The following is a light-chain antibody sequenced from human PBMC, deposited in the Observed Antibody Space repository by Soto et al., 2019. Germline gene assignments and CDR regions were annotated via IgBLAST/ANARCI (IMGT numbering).Light chain of an antibody. V-gene: IGKV3-11*01. J-gene: IGKJ1*01. CDR3: QQRSNWPS. CDR2: DAS. Sequence: EIVLPQSPATLSLSPGERPTLSCRASQGVSSYLAWYQKKPGQAPRLLTYDASNRATGTPARFSGSGSGTDFTLTISSLEPEDFAVYYCQQRSNWPSFGQGTKVEIK. CDR1: QGVSSY.